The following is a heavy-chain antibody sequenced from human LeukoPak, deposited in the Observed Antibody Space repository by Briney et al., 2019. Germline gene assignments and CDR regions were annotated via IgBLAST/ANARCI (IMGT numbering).Heavy chain of an antibody. Sequence: GGSLRLSCAASGFTLPPYWMGWVRQAPGKGLEWVANINPDGSDKYYVDSVKGRFTISRDNARNSLYLQVNSLRDEDTAVYYCARFGYSYAPDYWGQGTLVTVSS. V-gene: IGHV3-7*05. J-gene: IGHJ4*02. CDR2: INPDGSDK. D-gene: IGHD5-18*01. CDR3: ARFGYSYAPDY. CDR1: GFTLPPYW.